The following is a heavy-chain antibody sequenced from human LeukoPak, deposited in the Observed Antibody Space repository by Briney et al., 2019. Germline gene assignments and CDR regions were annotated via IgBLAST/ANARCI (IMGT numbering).Heavy chain of an antibody. CDR3: ARDGPDYGDYYYYYYYMDV. V-gene: IGHV3-7*01. CDR1: AFTFSSYW. CDR2: IKQDGSEK. D-gene: IGHD4-17*01. J-gene: IGHJ6*03. Sequence: VGSLRLSCAASAFTFSSYWMSWVRQAPGKGLEWVANIKQDGSEKYYVDSVKGRFTISRDNAKNSLYLQMNSLRAEDTAVYYCARDGPDYGDYYYYYYYMDVWGKGTTVTVSS.